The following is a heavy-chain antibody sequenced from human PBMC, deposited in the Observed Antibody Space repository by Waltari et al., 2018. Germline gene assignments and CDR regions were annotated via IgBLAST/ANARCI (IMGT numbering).Heavy chain of an antibody. CDR2: INAGNGNT. J-gene: IGHJ4*02. CDR3: ARGDYDSSGYIPYYFDY. Sequence: QVQLVQSGAEVKKPGASVKVSCKASGYTFTSYAMHWVRQAPGQRPEWRGWINAGNGNTKYSQKFQGRVTITRDTSASTAYMELSSLRSEDTAVYYCARGDYDSSGYIPYYFDYWGQGTLVTVSS. D-gene: IGHD3-22*01. CDR1: GYTFTSYA. V-gene: IGHV1-3*01.